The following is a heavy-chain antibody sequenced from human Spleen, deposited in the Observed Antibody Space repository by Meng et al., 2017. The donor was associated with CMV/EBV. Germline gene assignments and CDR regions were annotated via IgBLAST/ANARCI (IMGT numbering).Heavy chain of an antibody. CDR2: ISSSSSYI. D-gene: IGHD5-18*01. CDR1: GFTFSSYS. V-gene: IGHV3-21*01. J-gene: IGHJ6*02. CDR3: SYGDYYYYGTDV. Sequence: GGSLRLSCAASGFTFSSYSMNWVRQAPGKGLEWVSSISSSSSYIYYADSVKGRFTISRDNAKNSLYLQMNSLRAEDTAVYYCSYGDYYYYGTDVWGQGTTVTVSS.